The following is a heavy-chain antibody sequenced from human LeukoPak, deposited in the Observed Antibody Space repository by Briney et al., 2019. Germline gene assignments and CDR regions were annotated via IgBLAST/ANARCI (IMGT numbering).Heavy chain of an antibody. CDR1: GFTFDDYA. D-gene: IGHD3-22*01. V-gene: IGHV3-9*01. J-gene: IGHJ4*02. CDR3: AKDMYSMIVVVPDY. CDR2: ISWNSGNI. Sequence: GGSLRLSCAASGFTFDDYALHWVRQAPGKGLEWVLGISWNSGNIGYADSVRGRFTISRDNAKNSLYLQMNSLRAEDTALYYCAKDMYSMIVVVPDYWGQGTLVTVSS.